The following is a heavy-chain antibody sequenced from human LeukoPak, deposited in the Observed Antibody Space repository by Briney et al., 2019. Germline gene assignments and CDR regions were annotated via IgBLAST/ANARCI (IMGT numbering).Heavy chain of an antibody. CDR3: ARESIAAAGTQGVFDY. Sequence: PGRSLRLSCAASGFTFSNYGMHWVRQAPGKGLEWVALISYDGSNKYFADSVKGRFTISRDNSKNTLYLQMHSLRAEDTAVYYCARESIAAAGTQGVFDYWGQGTLVTVSS. D-gene: IGHD6-13*01. CDR1: GFTFSNYG. J-gene: IGHJ4*02. V-gene: IGHV3-30*03. CDR2: ISYDGSNK.